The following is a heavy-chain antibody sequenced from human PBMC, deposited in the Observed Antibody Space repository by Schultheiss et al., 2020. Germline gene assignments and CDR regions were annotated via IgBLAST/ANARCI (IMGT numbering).Heavy chain of an antibody. CDR3: ARAKYSSSWFDFDY. D-gene: IGHD6-13*01. J-gene: IGHJ4*02. V-gene: IGHV3-33*01. CDR1: GFTFSSYG. CDR2: IWYDGSNK. Sequence: GSLRLSCAASGFTFSSYGMHWVRQAPGKGLEWVAVIWYDGSNKYYADSVKGRFTISRDNSKNTLYLQMNSLRAEDTAVYYCARAKYSSSWFDFDYWGQGTLVTVSS.